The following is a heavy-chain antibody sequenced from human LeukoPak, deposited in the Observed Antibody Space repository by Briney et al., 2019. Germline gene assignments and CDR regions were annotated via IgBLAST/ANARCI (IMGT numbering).Heavy chain of an antibody. CDR2: IYPGDSDT. D-gene: IGHD7-27*01. Sequence: GESLKISCQGSGYSFSSYWIGWVRQMPGKGLEWMGAIYPGDSDTRYSPSFQGQVTISADKSIGTTYLQWSSLKASDTAMYYCARRGLGTKNDAFDIWGQGTMVTVSS. V-gene: IGHV5-51*01. CDR3: ARRGLGTKNDAFDI. J-gene: IGHJ3*02. CDR1: GYSFSSYW.